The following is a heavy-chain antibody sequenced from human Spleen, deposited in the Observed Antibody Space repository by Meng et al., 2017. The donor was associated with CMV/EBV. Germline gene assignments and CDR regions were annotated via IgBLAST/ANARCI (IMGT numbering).Heavy chain of an antibody. CDR3: ARDRAFDFWSGTRRDY. CDR2: ISVYSGNT. D-gene: IGHD3-3*01. J-gene: IGHJ4*02. V-gene: IGHV1-18*01. CDR1: GYTVVDYG. Sequence: GYTVVDYGISWVRQAPGQGLEWMGWISVYSGNTNYAQKVQGRLTMTTDTSTSTAYMELRSLTSDDTAIYYCARDRAFDFWSGTRRDYWGQGTLVTVSS.